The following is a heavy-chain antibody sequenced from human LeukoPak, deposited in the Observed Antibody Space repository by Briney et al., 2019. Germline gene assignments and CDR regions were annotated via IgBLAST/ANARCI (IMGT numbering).Heavy chain of an antibody. CDR2: MYYSGST. J-gene: IGHJ4*02. Sequence: PSETLSLTCTVSGGSMSRYYWSWIRQPPGKGLEWIGYMYYSGSTKYNPSLKSRVTISVDTSKNQFSLKLTSVTAADTAVYYCARYGLIRGFEYWGQGTLVTVSS. CDR1: GGSMSRYY. CDR3: ARYGLIRGFEY. D-gene: IGHD3-16*01. V-gene: IGHV4-59*01.